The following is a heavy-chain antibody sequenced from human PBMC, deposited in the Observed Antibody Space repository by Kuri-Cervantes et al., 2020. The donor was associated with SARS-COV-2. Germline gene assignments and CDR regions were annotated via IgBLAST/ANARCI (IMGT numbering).Heavy chain of an antibody. D-gene: IGHD1-26*01. V-gene: IGHV3-49*04. CDR3: TRERSPLDY. Sequence: GESLKISCTASGFTFGDYAMSWARQAPGKGLEWVGFIRSKAYGGTTEYAASVKGRFTISRDDSKSIAYLQMNSLKTEDTAVYYCTRERSPLDYWGQGTLVTVSS. J-gene: IGHJ4*02. CDR1: GFTFGDYA. CDR2: IRSKAYGGTT.